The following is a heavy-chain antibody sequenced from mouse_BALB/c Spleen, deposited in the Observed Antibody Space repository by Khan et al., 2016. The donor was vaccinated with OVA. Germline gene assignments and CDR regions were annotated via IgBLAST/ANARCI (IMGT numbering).Heavy chain of an antibody. CDR2: IWNDGNT. CDR1: GFSLTNYG. D-gene: IGHD1-2*01. Sequence: VQLKQSGPGLVAPSQSLSITCTISGFSLTNYGVHWVRQPPGKGLEWLVVIWNDGNTAYNSALKSRLTISKDNPKSQDFLKMNSLQTDDTAMYFCARQPDDHYNRMDDWGQGTSGTGAS. V-gene: IGHV2-6-1*01. J-gene: IGHJ4*01. CDR3: ARQPDDHYNRMDD.